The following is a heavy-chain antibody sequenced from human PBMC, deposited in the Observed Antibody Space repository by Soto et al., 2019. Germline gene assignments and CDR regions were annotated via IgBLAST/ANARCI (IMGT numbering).Heavy chain of an antibody. CDR2: IYYNGST. Sequence: SETLSLTCNVSGDSINNYFWTWIRQPPGKGLEWIGYIYYNGSTNFNPSLKSRVTISVDTSKSQFSLKLVSVTAADTAVYYCASSLTTVTIFHYWGQGTLVTVSS. V-gene: IGHV4-59*01. CDR1: GDSINNYF. J-gene: IGHJ4*02. D-gene: IGHD4-17*01. CDR3: ASSLTTVTIFHY.